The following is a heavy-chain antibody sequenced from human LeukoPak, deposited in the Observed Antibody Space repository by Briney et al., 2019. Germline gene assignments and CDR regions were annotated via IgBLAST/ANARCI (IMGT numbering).Heavy chain of an antibody. CDR1: GLTFSTYA. CDR2: INWSDGTT. D-gene: IGHD3-3*01. Sequence: GGSLRLSWAASGLTFSTYAMSWVRQAPGRGLEWVSDINWSDGTTYYADSVKGRFSISRDNSKNTLYLQMNSLGGGDPAVSYGAKVGVLGVQAAHPDYRGQGALVTVS. J-gene: IGHJ4*02. V-gene: IGHV3-23*01. CDR3: AKVGVLGVQAAHPDY.